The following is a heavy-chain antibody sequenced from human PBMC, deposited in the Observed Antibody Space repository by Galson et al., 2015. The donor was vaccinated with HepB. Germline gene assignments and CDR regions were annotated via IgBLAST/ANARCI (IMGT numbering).Heavy chain of an antibody. V-gene: IGHV3-74*01. CDR2: INSDGSTT. D-gene: IGHD3-9*01. CDR3: VRGEDILTGHHQLPFED. Sequence: SLRLSCAASGFTFSSYWMHWVRQAPGKGLVWVSNINSDGSTTTYADSVKGRFIISRDNAKNTLHLQINSLRAEDTAVYFCVRGEDILTGHHQLPFEDWGQGTLVTVSS. J-gene: IGHJ4*02. CDR1: GFTFSSYW.